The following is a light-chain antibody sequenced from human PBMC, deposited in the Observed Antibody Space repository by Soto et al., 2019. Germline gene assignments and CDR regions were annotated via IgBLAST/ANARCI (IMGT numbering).Light chain of an antibody. V-gene: IGKV3-20*01. CDR1: QSVSSTY. J-gene: IGKJ1*01. CDR2: GVS. Sequence: ENVLTQSPGTLSLSPGERATLSCRASQSVSSTYLAWYQQKPGQAPRLLIYGVSSRTTGIPDRFSGSGSGTDFTLTISRLEPEDCAVYYCQQYGRSPRTFGQGTKMDI. CDR3: QQYGRSPRT.